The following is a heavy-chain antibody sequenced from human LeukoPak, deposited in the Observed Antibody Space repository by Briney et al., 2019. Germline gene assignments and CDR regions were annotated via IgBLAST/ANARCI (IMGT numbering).Heavy chain of an antibody. CDR2: ISYDGINK. V-gene: IGHV3-30-3*01. CDR1: GFTFSSYA. D-gene: IGHD3-3*01. Sequence: GGSLRLSCAASGFTFSSYAMLWVRQAPGKGLEWVAVISYDGINKYYADSVKGWFTISRDNSKNTLYLQMTSLRADDTAFYYCARAAADFWSGDAFDIWGQGTMVTVSS. J-gene: IGHJ3*02. CDR3: ARAAADFWSGDAFDI.